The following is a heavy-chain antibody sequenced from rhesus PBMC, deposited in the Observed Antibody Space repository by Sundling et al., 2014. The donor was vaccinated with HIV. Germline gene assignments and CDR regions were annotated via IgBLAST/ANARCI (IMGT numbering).Heavy chain of an antibody. CDR2: ISYTGGNT. D-gene: IGHD1-1-1*01. CDR3: ARDPRIADVYALDS. J-gene: IGHJ6*01. Sequence: EVQLVESGGGLAKPGGSLRLSCAASGFSFSEFYMHWVRQSPGKGLEWVSGISYTGGNTYYVDSVKGRFTVSRENAKNTLFLQMDSLRTEDTGVYYCARDPRIADVYALDSWGQGVVVTVSS. V-gene: IGHV3-59*01. CDR1: GFSFSEFY.